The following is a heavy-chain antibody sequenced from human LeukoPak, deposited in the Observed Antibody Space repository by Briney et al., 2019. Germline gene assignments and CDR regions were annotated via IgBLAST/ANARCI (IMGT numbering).Heavy chain of an antibody. CDR1: FTXXG. CDR3: AXXRDXTYYXDSXGXDAFXI. J-gene: IGHJ3*02. CDR2: ISAYNGNT. Sequence: FTXXGISWVRQAPGQGLEWMGWISAYNGNTNYAQKLQGRVTMTTDTSTSTAYMELRSLRSDDTAVYYCAXXRDXTYYXDSXGXDAFXIWGQGTMXTVSS. V-gene: IGHV1-18*01. D-gene: IGHD3-22*01.